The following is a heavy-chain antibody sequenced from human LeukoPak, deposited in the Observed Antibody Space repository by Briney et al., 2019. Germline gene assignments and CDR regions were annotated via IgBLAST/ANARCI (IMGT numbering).Heavy chain of an antibody. CDR1: GYTFTGYY. V-gene: IGHV1-2*02. J-gene: IGHJ6*02. CDR3: ARVRSPVSYYYGMDV. D-gene: IGHD3-16*01. CDR2: INPNSGGT. Sequence: ASVKVSCKASGYTFTGYYMHWVRQAPGQGLEWMGWINPNSGGTNGAQKFQGRVTMTRDTSISTADMELSRLTSDDTAVYYCARVRSPVSYYYGMDVWGQGTTVTVSS.